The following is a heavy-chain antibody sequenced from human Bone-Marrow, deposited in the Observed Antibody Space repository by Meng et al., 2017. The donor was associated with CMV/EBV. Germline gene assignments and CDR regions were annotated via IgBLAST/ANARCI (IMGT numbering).Heavy chain of an antibody. J-gene: IGHJ4*02. CDR3: ARGLTTRGIPLNFAY. Sequence: GESLKISCAASGFTFSSYAMSWVRQAPGKGLEWVSAISGSGGSTYDADSVKGRFTISRDKSKNTLYLQMNSLRAEDTAVYYCARGLTTRGIPLNFAYWGQGTLVTVSS. V-gene: IGHV3-23*01. CDR1: GFTFSSYA. D-gene: IGHD1/OR15-1a*01. CDR2: ISGSGGST.